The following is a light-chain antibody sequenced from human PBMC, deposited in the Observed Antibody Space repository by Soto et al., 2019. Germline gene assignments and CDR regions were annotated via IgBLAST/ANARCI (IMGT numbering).Light chain of an antibody. J-gene: IGLJ3*02. Sequence: QSAPTQPASVSGSPGQSVTISCTGTSSDVGVYNYVSWYQQHPGKAPQLVIYDVIKRPSGVPDRFSGSKSGNTASLTISGLQAEDEADYYCCSYAGSSLWVFGGGTKLTVL. CDR2: DVI. V-gene: IGLV2-11*01. CDR3: CSYAGSSLWV. CDR1: SSDVGVYNY.